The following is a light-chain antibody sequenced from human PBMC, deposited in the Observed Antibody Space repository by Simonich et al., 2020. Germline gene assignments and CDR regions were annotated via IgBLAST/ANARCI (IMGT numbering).Light chain of an antibody. V-gene: IGKV4-1*01. CDR2: WAS. Sequence: DIVMTQSPDSLAVSLGERATINCKSSQSVLYSSNNKNYVAWYQQKPAQPPKRLIYWASTRESGVPDRFSGSGSGTDFTLTISSLQAEDVAVYYCQQYYGTPWTFGQGTKVEIK. CDR1: QSVLYSSNNKNY. CDR3: QQYYGTPWT. J-gene: IGKJ1*01.